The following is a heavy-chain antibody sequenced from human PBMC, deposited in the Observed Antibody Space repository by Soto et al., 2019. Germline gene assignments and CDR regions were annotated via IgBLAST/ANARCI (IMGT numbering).Heavy chain of an antibody. CDR2: VHYRGST. Sequence: SETLSLTCTVSGGSISSGGFYWSWIRQHPGKGMEWIGYVHYRGSTFYNPSLKSRTTISVDTSKNQFSLKLSSVTAADTAVYYCARGNDDYGGKPDAFDIWGQGTMVT. V-gene: IGHV4-31*03. CDR3: ARGNDDYGGKPDAFDI. J-gene: IGHJ3*02. CDR1: GGSISSGGFY. D-gene: IGHD4-17*01.